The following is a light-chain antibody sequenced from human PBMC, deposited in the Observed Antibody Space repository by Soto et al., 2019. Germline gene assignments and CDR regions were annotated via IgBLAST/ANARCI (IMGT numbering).Light chain of an antibody. V-gene: IGLV2-14*01. Sequence: SVLTQPASVSGSPGQSIAISCTGTSSDVGGYNYVSWYQQHPGKAPKLMVYDVSNRPSGVSNRFSGSKSGNTASLTISGLQAEDEADYYCSSYTSSSTYAFGTGTKLTVL. J-gene: IGLJ1*01. CDR1: SSDVGGYNY. CDR3: SSYTSSSTYA. CDR2: DVS.